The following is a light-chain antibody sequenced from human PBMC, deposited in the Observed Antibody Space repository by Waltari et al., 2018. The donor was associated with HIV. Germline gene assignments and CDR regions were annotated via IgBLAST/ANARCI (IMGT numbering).Light chain of an antibody. CDR1: SNDVGSYKF. J-gene: IGLJ3*02. V-gene: IGLV2-23*02. CDR3: CSYAGGTDWV. Sequence: QSALTQPASVSGSPGQSITISCTGTSNDVGSYKFVSWYQQHPGKAPKLIMYEVTNRPSGVSNRFSGSKSGNTASLTISGLQLEDEAEYHCCSYAGGTDWVFGGGTKLTVL. CDR2: EVT.